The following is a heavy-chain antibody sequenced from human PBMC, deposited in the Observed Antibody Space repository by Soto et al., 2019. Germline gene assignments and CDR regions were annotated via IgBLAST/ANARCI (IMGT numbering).Heavy chain of an antibody. D-gene: IGHD1-26*01. CDR1: GLTFSSYA. CDR3: VTRGSIVGATGFDY. CDR2: ISSNGGST. V-gene: IGHV3-64D*08. Sequence: GGSLRLSCSASGLTFSSYAMHWVRQAPGKGLEYVSAISSNGGSTYYADSVKGRFTISRDNSKNTLYLQMSSLRAEDTAVYYCVTRGSIVGATGFDYWGQGTLVTVSS. J-gene: IGHJ4*02.